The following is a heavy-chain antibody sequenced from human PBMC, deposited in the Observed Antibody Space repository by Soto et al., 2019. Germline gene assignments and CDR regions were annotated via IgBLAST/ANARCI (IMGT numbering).Heavy chain of an antibody. CDR3: AREPNYFDY. CDR1: GGSFSGYY. Sequence: SETLSLTCAVYGGSFSGYYWTWIRQPPGKGLEWIGEINRSGSTNCNPSLKSRVTISVDTSRNQFSLKLSSVTAADTAVYYCAREPNYFDYWGQGTLVTVSS. V-gene: IGHV4-34*01. CDR2: INRSGST. J-gene: IGHJ4*02.